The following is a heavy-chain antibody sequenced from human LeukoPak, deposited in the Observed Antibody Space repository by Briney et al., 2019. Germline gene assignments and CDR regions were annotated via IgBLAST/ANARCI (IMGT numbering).Heavy chain of an antibody. CDR2: IHYTGKN. D-gene: IGHD1-1*01. Sequence: SETLSLTCSVSGDSITNYYWNWIRQPPGKGLEWIGYIHYTGKNYYNPSLKSRITMSVDTSKSQFSLKLSSVTTADTAVYYCAKWHERLLAFDSWGQGALVTVSS. V-gene: IGHV4-59*01. J-gene: IGHJ4*02. CDR3: AKWHERLLAFDS. CDR1: GDSITNYY.